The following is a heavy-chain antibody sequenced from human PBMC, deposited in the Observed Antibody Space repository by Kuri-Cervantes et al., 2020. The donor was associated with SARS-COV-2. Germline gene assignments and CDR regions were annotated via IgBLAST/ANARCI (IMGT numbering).Heavy chain of an antibody. J-gene: IGHJ4*02. D-gene: IGHD6-19*01. CDR3: ARDSSGFRD. Sequence: GESLKISCAASGFTFTSYPMHWVRQAPGKGLEWVAVIPYDGSNKYYADSVKGRFTISRDDSKNTLYLQMNSLRAEDTAVYYCARDSSGFRDWGQGTLVTVSS. CDR1: GFTFTSYP. V-gene: IGHV3-30-3*01. CDR2: IPYDGSNK.